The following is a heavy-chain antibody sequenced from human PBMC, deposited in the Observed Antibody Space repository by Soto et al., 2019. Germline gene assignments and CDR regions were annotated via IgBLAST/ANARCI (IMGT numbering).Heavy chain of an antibody. V-gene: IGHV1-2*04. J-gene: IGHJ6*02. Sequence: ASVKVSCKASGYTFTGYYMHWVRQAPGQGLEWMGWINPNSGGTNYAQKFQGWVTMTRDTSISTAYMELSRLRSDDTAVYYCARGNLYYYYGMDVWGQGTTVTVS. CDR1: GYTFTGYY. CDR2: INPNSGGT. D-gene: IGHD3-10*01. CDR3: ARGNLYYYYGMDV.